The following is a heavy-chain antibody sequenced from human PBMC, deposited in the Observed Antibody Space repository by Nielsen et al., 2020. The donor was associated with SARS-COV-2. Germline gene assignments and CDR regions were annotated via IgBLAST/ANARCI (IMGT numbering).Heavy chain of an antibody. CDR1: GAGLTGNY. CDR3: ARGGEIETPYKLYHGMDV. Sequence: SETLSLTCAVYGAGLTGNYWNWVRQSPEKGLEWIAEISHSGGANNNPSLKGRVTISGDIYKNQVSLRLTSVTAADTAIYYCARGGEIETPYKLYHGMDVWGPGTTVTVSS. D-gene: IGHD3-10*01. V-gene: IGHV4-34*01. CDR2: ISHSGGA. J-gene: IGHJ6*02.